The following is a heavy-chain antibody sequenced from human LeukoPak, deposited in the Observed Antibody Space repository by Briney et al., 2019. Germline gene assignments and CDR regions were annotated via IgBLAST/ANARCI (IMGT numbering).Heavy chain of an antibody. D-gene: IGHD5-18*01. CDR2: IYYSGST. CDR1: GGSISSYY. CDR3: ARRVDTAMATPTAAFDI. V-gene: IGHV4-59*08. Sequence: SETLSLTCTVSGGSISSYYWSWIRQPPGKGLEWIGYIYYSGSTNYNPSLKSRVTISVDTSKNQFSLKLSSETAADTAVYYCARRVDTAMATPTAAFDIWGQGTMVTVSS. J-gene: IGHJ3*02.